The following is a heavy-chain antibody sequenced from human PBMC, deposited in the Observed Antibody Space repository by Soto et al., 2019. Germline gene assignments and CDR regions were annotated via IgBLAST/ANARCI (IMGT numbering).Heavy chain of an antibody. Sequence: QVQLVQSGAEVMKPGSSVTVSCKASGGTFSNYAISWVRQAPGHGLEWMGGIIPLVGTGSYAQKFKGRVTITADEPTTTAYMELSSLRFEDTAVYYCARVVILVPTASSHYYYHMDVWGPGTTVTVSS. V-gene: IGHV1-69*01. CDR1: GGTFSNYA. CDR2: IIPLVGTG. D-gene: IGHD2-2*01. CDR3: ARVVILVPTASSHYYYHMDV. J-gene: IGHJ6*02.